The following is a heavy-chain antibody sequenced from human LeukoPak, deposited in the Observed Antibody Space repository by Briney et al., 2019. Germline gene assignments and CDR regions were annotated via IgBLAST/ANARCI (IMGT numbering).Heavy chain of an antibody. J-gene: IGHJ4*02. V-gene: IGHV4-59*01. D-gene: IGHD6-13*01. CDR3: ARSAKQQLPFFDY. Sequence: PETLSLTCTVSGGSLSSYYWSWIRQPPGKGLEWGGYIYYIGSTNYNHSLKSRVTISVDTSKNQFSLKLSSVTAADTAVYYCARSAKQQLPFFDYWGQGTLVTVSS. CDR1: GGSLSSYY. CDR2: IYYIGST.